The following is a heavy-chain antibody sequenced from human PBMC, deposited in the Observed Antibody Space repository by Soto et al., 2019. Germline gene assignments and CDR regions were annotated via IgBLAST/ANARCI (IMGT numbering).Heavy chain of an antibody. CDR3: ASYGGSAVGY. D-gene: IGHD4-17*01. CDR2: AYNHGAT. Sequence: EVQLVESGGGLVPPGGSLRLSCAASGFIVDSNHLNWVRQAPGKGLEWVSVAYNHGATYYTDSVRGRFTIFRDKAKNTVYLQMNSLGVEDTALYYCASYGGSAVGYWGQGALVTVSS. V-gene: IGHV3-66*01. CDR1: GFIVDSNH. J-gene: IGHJ4*02.